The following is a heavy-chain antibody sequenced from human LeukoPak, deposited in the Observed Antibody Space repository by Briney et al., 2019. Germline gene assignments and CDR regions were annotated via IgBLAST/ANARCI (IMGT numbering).Heavy chain of an antibody. Sequence: SETLSLTCAVSGGSFSVYYWSWIRQPPGKGLEWIGEINHTGTTSYNPSLKSRVTMSVDTSKNQFSLKLSSVTAADTAVYYCARGGDYLFYFDYWDQGTLVTVSS. V-gene: IGHV4-34*01. CDR2: INHTGTT. CDR1: GGSFSVYY. J-gene: IGHJ4*02. CDR3: ARGGDYLFYFDY. D-gene: IGHD4-17*01.